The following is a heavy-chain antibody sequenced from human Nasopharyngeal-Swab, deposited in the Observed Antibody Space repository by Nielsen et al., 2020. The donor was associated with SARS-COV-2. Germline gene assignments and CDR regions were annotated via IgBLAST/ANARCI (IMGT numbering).Heavy chain of an antibody. J-gene: IGHJ6*02. CDR3: ARDGLDCSGGSCYSWAYYYYGMDV. CDR2: ISYDGSNK. D-gene: IGHD2-15*01. Sequence: VRQASGKGLEWVAVISYDGSNKYYADSVKGRFTISRDNSKNTLYLQMNSLRAEDTAVYYCARDGLDCSGGSCYSWAYYYYGMDVWGQGTTVTVSS. V-gene: IGHV3-30*03.